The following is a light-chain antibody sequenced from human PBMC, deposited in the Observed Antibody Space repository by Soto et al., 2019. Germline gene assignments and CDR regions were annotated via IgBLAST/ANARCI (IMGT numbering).Light chain of an antibody. CDR1: QSVSSN. V-gene: IGKV3D-11*02. CDR2: DAS. Sequence: EIVMTQSPATLSVSPGERGTLSCRASQSVSSNLAWYQQKHGQAPSPLIHDASNRATGIPARFSGSASGTEFTLTISSLEPEDFAFYDCQQRSKWHPITFGQGTRLEIK. CDR3: QQRSKWHPIT. J-gene: IGKJ5*01.